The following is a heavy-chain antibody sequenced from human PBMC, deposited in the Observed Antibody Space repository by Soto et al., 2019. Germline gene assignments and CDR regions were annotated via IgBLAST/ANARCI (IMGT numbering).Heavy chain of an antibody. CDR1: GFTFSNAW. J-gene: IGHJ6*02. CDR2: IKSKTDGGTT. D-gene: IGHD5-18*01. CDR3: TAEWIQLWSFYYYYGMDV. Sequence: GGSLRLSCAASGFTFSNAWMSWVRQAPGKGLEWVGRIKSKTDGGTTDYAAPVKGRFTISRDDSKNTLYLQMNSLKTEDTAVYYCTAEWIQLWSFYYYYGMDVWGQGTTVTVSS. V-gene: IGHV3-15*01.